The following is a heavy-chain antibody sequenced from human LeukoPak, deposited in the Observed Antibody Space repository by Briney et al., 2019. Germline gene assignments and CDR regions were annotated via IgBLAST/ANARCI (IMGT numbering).Heavy chain of an antibody. CDR1: VGTFSSYA. Sequence: SVKVSCKASVGTFSSYAISWVRQAPGQGLEWMGGIIPIFGTANYAQKFKGRVTITADKSTSTAYIELSSLRSEDTAVYYCASTGKYYDILTSYWVVWGQGTTVTVSS. V-gene: IGHV1-69*06. J-gene: IGHJ6*02. CDR3: ASTGKYYDILTSYWVV. CDR2: IIPIFGTA. D-gene: IGHD3-9*01.